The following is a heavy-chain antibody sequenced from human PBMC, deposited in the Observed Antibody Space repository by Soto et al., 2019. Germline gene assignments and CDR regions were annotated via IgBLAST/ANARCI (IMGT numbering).Heavy chain of an antibody. V-gene: IGHV1-69*01. CDR1: GGTFSSYA. CDR2: IIPIFGTA. Sequence: QVQLVQSGAEVKKPGSSVKVSCKASGGTFSSYAISWVRQAPGQGLEWMGGIIPIFGTANYAQKFQGRVTITAAESTSTAYMELSSLRSEDTAVYYCARGTGYCSSTSCYLDYGMDVWGQGTTVTVSS. CDR3: ARGTGYCSSTSCYLDYGMDV. D-gene: IGHD2-2*01. J-gene: IGHJ6*02.